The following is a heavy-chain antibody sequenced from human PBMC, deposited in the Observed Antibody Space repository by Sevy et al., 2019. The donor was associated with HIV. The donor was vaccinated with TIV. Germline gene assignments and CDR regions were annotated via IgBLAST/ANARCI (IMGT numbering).Heavy chain of an antibody. CDR1: GFTFSSYA. Sequence: GGSLRLSCAASGFTFSSYAMSWVRQAPGKGLEWVSAISGSGGSTYYENSVKGRFTISSANSKNTLYLQMNSLEAEDTAVYYCAKGGVGYCRGGSCYSYYFGYWGQGTLVTVSS. V-gene: IGHV3-23*01. CDR2: ISGSGGST. D-gene: IGHD2-15*01. CDR3: AKGGVGYCRGGSCYSYYFGY. J-gene: IGHJ4*02.